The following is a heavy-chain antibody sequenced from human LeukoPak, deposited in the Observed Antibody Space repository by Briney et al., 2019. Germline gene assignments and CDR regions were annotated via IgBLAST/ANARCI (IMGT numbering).Heavy chain of an antibody. D-gene: IGHD3-3*01. J-gene: IGHJ3*02. V-gene: IGHV4-59*01. CDR1: GGSISSDY. CDR3: ARDPTNYDFWSGYYKGFAFDI. Sequence: SETLSLTCTVSGGSISSDYWSWIRQPPGKGLEWIGYIYYSGSTNYNPSLKSRVTISVDTSKNQFSLKLSSVTAADTAVYYCARDPTNYDFWSGYYKGFAFDIWGQGTMVTVSS. CDR2: IYYSGST.